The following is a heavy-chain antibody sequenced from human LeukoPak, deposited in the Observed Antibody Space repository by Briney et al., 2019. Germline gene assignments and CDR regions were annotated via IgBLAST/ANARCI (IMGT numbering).Heavy chain of an antibody. CDR2: INPNSGGT. V-gene: IGHV1-2*04. J-gene: IGHJ3*02. CDR3: AGGYRYYYDSSGWGAFDI. D-gene: IGHD3-22*01. CDR1: GYTFIDYY. Sequence: VKVFCKASGYTFIDYYIHWVRQAPGQGLEWMGWINPNSGGTNYAQKFQGWVTITKGPSISTAYMELSRLRSDDTAVYYCAGGYRYYYDSSGWGAFDIWGQGTMVTVSS.